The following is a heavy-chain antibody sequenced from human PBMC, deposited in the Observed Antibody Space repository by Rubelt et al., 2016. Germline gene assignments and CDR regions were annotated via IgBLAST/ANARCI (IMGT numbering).Heavy chain of an antibody. V-gene: IGHV3-48*02. D-gene: IGHD1-26*01. CDR3: AKVIGGRYPNAFDI. Sequence: NWVRQAPGKGLEWVAYISGTGNVIYYADSVKGRFTIFRDTAKNSLYLQMNSLRDEDTAVYYCAKVIGGRYPNAFDIWGQGTVVTASS. J-gene: IGHJ3*02. CDR2: ISGTGNVI.